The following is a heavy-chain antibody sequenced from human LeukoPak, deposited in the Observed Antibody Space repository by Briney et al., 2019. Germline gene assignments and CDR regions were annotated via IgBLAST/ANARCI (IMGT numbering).Heavy chain of an antibody. Sequence: ASVKVSCKASGYTFTGYYMHWVRQAPGQGLEWMGWINPNSGGTNYAQRFQGRVTMTRDTSISTAYMELTRLRSDDTAVYYCARASIAVAGFWFDPWGQGTLVTVSS. CDR3: ARASIAVAGFWFDP. D-gene: IGHD6-19*01. CDR2: INPNSGGT. J-gene: IGHJ5*02. V-gene: IGHV1-2*02. CDR1: GYTFTGYY.